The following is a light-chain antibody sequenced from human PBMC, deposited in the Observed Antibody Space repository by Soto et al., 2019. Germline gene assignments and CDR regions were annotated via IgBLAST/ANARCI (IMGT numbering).Light chain of an antibody. CDR1: QSVSSTY. V-gene: IGKV3-20*01. Sequence: EIVLTQSPGTLSLSPGERATLSCRASQSVSSTYLAWYRHKPGQAPRLLIYGASSRAAGIPDRFSGSGSGTDFTLTISRLEPEDNAVYYCQQYGSSPRTFGQGTQVDIK. CDR3: QQYGSSPRT. J-gene: IGKJ1*01. CDR2: GAS.